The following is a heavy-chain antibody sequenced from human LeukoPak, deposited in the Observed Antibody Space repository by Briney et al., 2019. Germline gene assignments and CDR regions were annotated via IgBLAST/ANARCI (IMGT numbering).Heavy chain of an antibody. V-gene: IGHV3-30*04. J-gene: IGHJ4*02. Sequence: GGSLRLSCAASGFTFNNYAMDWVRQAPGKGLEWVAFISYDGSNRYYAGSVKGRFTISRDNSKNTLYLQMNSLRAEDTALYYCAKWSRDGNHFDYWGQGTLVTVSS. CDR2: ISYDGSNR. D-gene: IGHD5-24*01. CDR3: AKWSRDGNHFDY. CDR1: GFTFNNYA.